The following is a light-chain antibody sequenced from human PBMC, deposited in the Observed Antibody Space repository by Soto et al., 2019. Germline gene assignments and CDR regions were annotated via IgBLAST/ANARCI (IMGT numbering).Light chain of an antibody. CDR3: NSYTTTIPVV. CDR1: SSDVGTYTY. Sequence: QSALTQPASVSGSPGQTITISCTGTSSDVGTYTYVSWYQQHPGKAPKLMIYGVSNRPSGIPNRFAGSKSGNTASLAISGLQAEDEADYYCNSYTTTIPVVFGGGTKETVL. CDR2: GVS. V-gene: IGLV2-14*01. J-gene: IGLJ3*02.